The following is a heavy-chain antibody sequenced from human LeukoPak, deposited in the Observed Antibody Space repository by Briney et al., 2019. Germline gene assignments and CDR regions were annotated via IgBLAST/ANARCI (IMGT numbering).Heavy chain of an antibody. CDR3: ARGLLLKYGSGNSNWFDP. D-gene: IGHD3-10*01. CDR1: GYTFTGYY. V-gene: IGHV1-2*02. Sequence: ASVKVSCKASGYTFTGYYMHWVRQAPGQGLEWMGWINPNSGGTNYAQKFQGRVTMTRDTSISTAYMELSRLRSDDTAVYYCARGLLLKYGSGNSNWFDPWGQGTLVTVSS. CDR2: INPNSGGT. J-gene: IGHJ5*02.